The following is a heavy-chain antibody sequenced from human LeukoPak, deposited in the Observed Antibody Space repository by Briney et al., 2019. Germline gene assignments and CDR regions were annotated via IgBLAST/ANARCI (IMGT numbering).Heavy chain of an antibody. D-gene: IGHD5-24*01. CDR1: GSTFSSYE. CDR3: ARAPRRDGHNSGY. CDR2: ISSSGSTI. V-gene: IGHV3-48*03. Sequence: SGGSLRLSCAASGSTFSSYEMNWVRQAPGKGLEWVSYISSSGSTIYYADSVKGRFTISRDNAKNSLYLQMNSLRAEDTAVYYCARAPRRDGHNSGYWGQGTLVTVSS. J-gene: IGHJ4*02.